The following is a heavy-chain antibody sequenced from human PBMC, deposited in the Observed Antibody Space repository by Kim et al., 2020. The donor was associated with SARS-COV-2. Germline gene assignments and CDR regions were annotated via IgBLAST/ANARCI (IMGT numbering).Heavy chain of an antibody. Sequence: GGSLRLSCAASGFTLTSYGINWVRQAPGKGLEWVSRINRGGTHTHYADSVKGRFTMSRDNAENTLYLQMNSLRAEDTAVYYCARGKFSDGVDVWGQGTTVSVPS. J-gene: IGHJ6*02. CDR2: INRGGTHT. V-gene: IGHV3-74*01. CDR1: GFTLTSYG. CDR3: ARGKFSDGVDV. D-gene: IGHD6-25*01.